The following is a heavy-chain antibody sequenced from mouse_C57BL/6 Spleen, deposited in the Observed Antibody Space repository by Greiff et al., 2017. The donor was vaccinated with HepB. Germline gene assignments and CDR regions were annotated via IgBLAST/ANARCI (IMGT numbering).Heavy chain of an antibody. J-gene: IGHJ3*01. V-gene: IGHV5-9-1*02. CDR1: GFTFSIYA. CDR3: TRDDGYYEGVAY. CDR2: ISSGGDYI. Sequence: EVKLVESGEGLVKPGGSLKLSCAASGFTFSIYAMSWVRQTPEKRLEWVAYISSGGDYIYYADTVKGRFTISRDNARNTLYLQMSSLKSEDTAMYYCTRDDGYYEGVAYWGQGTLVTVSA. D-gene: IGHD2-3*01.